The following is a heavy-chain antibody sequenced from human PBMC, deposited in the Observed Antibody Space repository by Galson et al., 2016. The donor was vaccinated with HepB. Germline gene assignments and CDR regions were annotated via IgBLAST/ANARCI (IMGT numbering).Heavy chain of an antibody. CDR1: GDSVSTHAAA. CDR3: AGDWGWMFGSSTSFDS. J-gene: IGHJ4*02. V-gene: IGHV6-1*01. D-gene: IGHD6-13*01. Sequence: CAISGDSVSTHAAAWNWIRQSPSRGLDWLGRTYYRSKWYSDYAISVKSRIKLTADTSKNQVSLQLTSVTPEDTAVYYCAGDWGWMFGSSTSFDSWGEGTLVIVAP. CDR2: TYYRSKWYS.